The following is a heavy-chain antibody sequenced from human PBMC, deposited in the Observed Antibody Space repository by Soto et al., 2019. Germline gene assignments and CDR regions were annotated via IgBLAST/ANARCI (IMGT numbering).Heavy chain of an antibody. V-gene: IGHV3-49*04. D-gene: IGHD3-10*01. CDR3: TREFYGAFDY. CDR2: IRSKAYGGTT. CDR1: VFTFGDYA. J-gene: IGHJ4*02. Sequence: GGSLRLSCTASVFTFGDYAMSWVRQAPGKGLEWVGFIRSKAYGGTTEYAASVKGRFTISRDDSKSIAYLQMNSLKTEDTAVYYCTREFYGAFDYWGQGTLVTVSS.